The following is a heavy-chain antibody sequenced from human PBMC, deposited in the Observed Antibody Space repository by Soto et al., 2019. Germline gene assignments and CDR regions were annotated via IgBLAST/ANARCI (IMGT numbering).Heavy chain of an antibody. Sequence: PETLSLICTVSGGSISSSSYYWGWIRQPPGKGLEWIGSIYYTGSTYYNPSLKSRVTISVDTSRNHFSLKLSSVIAADTAVYYCARKVYYYGMDVWGQGTTVTVSS. CDR1: GGSISSSSYY. CDR2: IYYTGST. V-gene: IGHV4-39*02. J-gene: IGHJ6*02. CDR3: ARKVYYYGMDV.